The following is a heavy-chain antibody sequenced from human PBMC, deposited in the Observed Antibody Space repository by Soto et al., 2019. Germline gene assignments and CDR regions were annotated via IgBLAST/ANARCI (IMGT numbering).Heavy chain of an antibody. CDR1: GLTFRSYV. Sequence: QVQLVESGGGVVQPGTSLGFSWLGSGLTFRSYVLHWARRVPGKGLEWVALTSYDGSNKYYDDSVKGRFTISRDNSRNTVDLQMDSLRLEDTALYYCARWGTTGGLDVWGQGTLVSVSS. CDR3: ARWGTTGGLDV. V-gene: IGHV3-30*19. D-gene: IGHD3-16*01. J-gene: IGHJ4*02. CDR2: TSYDGSNK.